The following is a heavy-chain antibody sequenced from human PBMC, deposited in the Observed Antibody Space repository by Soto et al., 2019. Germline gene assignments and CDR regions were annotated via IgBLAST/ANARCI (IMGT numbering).Heavy chain of an antibody. CDR1: GGSVNGGSYY. CDR2: VFYTGSA. D-gene: IGHD2-15*01. Sequence: QVQLQESGPGLVKPSETLSLTCTVSGGSVNGGSYYWSWIRQPPGKGLDWIGYVFYTGSATYNLSLKSRATISVDTSKNQFSLRLNSVTAADTAVYYCAWGKLPRRGYFDPWGQGTLVAVSS. CDR3: AWGKLPRRGYFDP. J-gene: IGHJ5*02. V-gene: IGHV4-61*01.